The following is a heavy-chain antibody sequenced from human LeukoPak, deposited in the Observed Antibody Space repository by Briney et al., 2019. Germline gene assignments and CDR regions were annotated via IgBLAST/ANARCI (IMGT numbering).Heavy chain of an antibody. V-gene: IGHV3-7*01. Sequence: QSGGSLRLSCVGSGFTFSDYWMRWVRQAPGKGLEWVANIKQDGSEKDYVDALKGRFTISRDNAKNSLYLQMNSLRAEDTAVYYCARWLELMRNFDWWGQGTLVTVSS. D-gene: IGHD5-24*01. J-gene: IGHJ4*02. CDR2: IKQDGSEK. CDR3: ARWLELMRNFDW. CDR1: GFTFSDYW.